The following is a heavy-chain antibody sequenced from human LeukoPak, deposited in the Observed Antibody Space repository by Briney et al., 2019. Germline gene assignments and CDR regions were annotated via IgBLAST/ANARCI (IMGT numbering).Heavy chain of an antibody. D-gene: IGHD4-17*01. V-gene: IGHV3-21*01. CDR1: GFTGFTFSKNT. CDR3: AHAYGDTDY. J-gene: IGHJ4*02. CDR2: ITSSGNYT. Sequence: PGGSLRLSCAVTGFTGFTFSKNTMNWVRQAPGKGLEWVSSITSSGNYTYYAASVKGRFTISGDNAKNALFLQMNSLRAEDTAVYYCAHAYGDTDYWGQGTLVTVSS.